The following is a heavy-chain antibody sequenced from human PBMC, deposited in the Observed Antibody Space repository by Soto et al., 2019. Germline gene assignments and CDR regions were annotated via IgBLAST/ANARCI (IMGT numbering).Heavy chain of an antibody. CDR2: INHSGST. V-gene: IGHV4-34*01. J-gene: IGHJ6*02. Sequence: KTSETLSLTCAVYGGSSSGYYWSWIRQPPGKGLEWIGEINHSGSTNYNPSLKSRVTISVDTSKNQFSLKLSSVTAADTAVYYCARVASSSWYSPIYYYYGMDVWGQGTTVTVSS. D-gene: IGHD6-13*01. CDR3: ARVASSSWYSPIYYYYGMDV. CDR1: GGSSSGYY.